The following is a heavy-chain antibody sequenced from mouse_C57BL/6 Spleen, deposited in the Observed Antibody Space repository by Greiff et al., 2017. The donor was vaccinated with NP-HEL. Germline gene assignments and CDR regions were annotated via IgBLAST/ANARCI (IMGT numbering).Heavy chain of an antibody. CDR3: ARDQNLFYDGYYVGYFDY. V-gene: IGHV1-4*01. CDR1: GYTFTSYT. J-gene: IGHJ2*01. Sequence: QVQLQQSGAELARPGASVKMSCKASGYTFTSYTMHWVKQRPGQGLEWIGYINPSSGYTKYNQKFKDKATLTADKSSSTAYMQLSSLTSEDSAVYYCARDQNLFYDGYYVGYFDYWGQGTTLTVSS. CDR2: INPSSGYT. D-gene: IGHD2-3*01.